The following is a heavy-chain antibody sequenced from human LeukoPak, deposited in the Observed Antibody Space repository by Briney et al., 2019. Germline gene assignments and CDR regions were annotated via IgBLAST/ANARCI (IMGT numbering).Heavy chain of an antibody. Sequence: SETLSLTCTVSGGSISGYYWSWIRQPAGKGLEWIGRIYTSGSTNYNPSLKSRVTMSVDTSKNQFSLKLSSVTAADTAVYYCARDSGPDIVVVPAASTDAFDIWGQGTMVTVSS. CDR1: GGSISGYY. CDR2: IYTSGST. J-gene: IGHJ3*02. CDR3: ARDSGPDIVVVPAASTDAFDI. V-gene: IGHV4-4*07. D-gene: IGHD2-2*01.